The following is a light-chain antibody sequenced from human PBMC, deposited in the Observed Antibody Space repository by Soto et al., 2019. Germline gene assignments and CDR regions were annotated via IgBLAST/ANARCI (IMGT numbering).Light chain of an antibody. Sequence: EIVLTQSPGTLSLSPGEGATLSCRASQSVSSNNLAWYQQKPGRAPRLLIFGVSNRASDIPHRFSGSGSGTDFTLTISRLEPEDFAVYYCQQYGSSPPYTFGQGTKLEIK. CDR1: QSVSSNN. CDR2: GVS. V-gene: IGKV3-20*01. J-gene: IGKJ2*01. CDR3: QQYGSSPPYT.